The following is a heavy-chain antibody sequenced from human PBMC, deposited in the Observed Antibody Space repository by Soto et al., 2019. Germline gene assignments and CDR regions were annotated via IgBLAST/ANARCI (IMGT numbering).Heavy chain of an antibody. V-gene: IGHV4-31*03. J-gene: IGHJ4*02. CDR3: ASHCSSTSCYIEAFDY. Sequence: QVQLQESGPGLVKPSQTLSLTCTVSGGSISSGGYYWSWIRQHPGKGLEWIGYIYYSGSTYYNPSLNSRVTISVDTSTNQFSLKLSSVTAADTAVYYCASHCSSTSCYIEAFDYWGQGTLVTVSS. D-gene: IGHD2-2*02. CDR1: GGSISSGGYY. CDR2: IYYSGST.